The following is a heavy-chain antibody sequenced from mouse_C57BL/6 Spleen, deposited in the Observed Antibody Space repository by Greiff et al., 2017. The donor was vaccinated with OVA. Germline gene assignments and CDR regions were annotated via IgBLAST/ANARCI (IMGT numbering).Heavy chain of an antibody. Sequence: EVMLVESGGGLVKPGGSLKLSCAASGFTFSDYGMHWVRQAPEKGLEWVAYISSGSSTIYYADTVKGRFTISRDNAKNTLFLQMTSLRSEDTAMYYCASVGYYPYYFDYWGQGTTLTVAS. D-gene: IGHD2-3*01. CDR2: ISSGSSTI. CDR3: ASVGYYPYYFDY. V-gene: IGHV5-17*01. J-gene: IGHJ2*01. CDR1: GFTFSDYG.